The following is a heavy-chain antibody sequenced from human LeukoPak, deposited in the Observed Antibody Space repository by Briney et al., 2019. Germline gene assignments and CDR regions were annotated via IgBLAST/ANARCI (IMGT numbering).Heavy chain of an antibody. J-gene: IGHJ5*02. CDR3: ARRAIFTMVRGVPHWFDP. CDR1: GGSFSGYY. D-gene: IGHD3-10*01. V-gene: IGHV4-34*01. Sequence: PSETLSLTCAVYGGSFSGYYWSWIRQPPGKGLEWIGEINHSGSTNYNPSLKSRVTISVDTSKNQFSLKLSSVTAADTAVYYCARRAIFTMVRGVPHWFDPWGQGTLVTDSS. CDR2: INHSGST.